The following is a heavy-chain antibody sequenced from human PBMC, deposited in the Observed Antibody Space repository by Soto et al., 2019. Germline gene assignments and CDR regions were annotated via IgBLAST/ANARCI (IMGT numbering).Heavy chain of an antibody. CDR1: CCSIFSSSYY. V-gene: IGHV4-39*01. Sequence: SVTLSLTCPLSCCSIFSSSYYWVLICQPPGQGPQRIGSIYYSGSPYYNPSLKSRVTISVETSKNQFSLKLSSVTAADTAVYYCARRPIPYYYDSSGYRRGDYWGQGTLVTVSP. CDR3: ARRPIPYYYDSSGYRRGDY. J-gene: IGHJ4*02. D-gene: IGHD3-22*01. CDR2: IYYSGSP.